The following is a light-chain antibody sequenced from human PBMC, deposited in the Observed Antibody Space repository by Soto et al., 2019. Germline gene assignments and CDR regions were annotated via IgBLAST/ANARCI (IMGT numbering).Light chain of an antibody. V-gene: IGKV3-15*01. Sequence: EIVLTQSPGILSVSPGERATLSCRASQSLSSNLAWYQQKPGQAPRLLIYGASTRATGVPARFSGSGSGTEFTLTISSLQSEDFAVYYCQQYNNWPLSTFGQGTKVDIK. CDR1: QSLSSN. CDR3: QQYNNWPLST. CDR2: GAS. J-gene: IGKJ1*01.